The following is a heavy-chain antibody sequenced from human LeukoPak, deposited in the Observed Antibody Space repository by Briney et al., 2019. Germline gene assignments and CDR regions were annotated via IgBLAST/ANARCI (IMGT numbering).Heavy chain of an antibody. CDR2: IYSGGST. J-gene: IGHJ4*02. CDR1: GFTFSSNY. D-gene: IGHD3-22*01. Sequence: GGSLRLSCAASGFTFSSNYMSWVRQAPGKGLEGVSVIYSGGSTYYSDSVKGRFTISRDNSKNTRYLQMNSLRAEDTAVYYRARDYYDSSGYYYHYWGQGTLVTVSS. V-gene: IGHV3-53*01. CDR3: ARDYYDSSGYYYHY.